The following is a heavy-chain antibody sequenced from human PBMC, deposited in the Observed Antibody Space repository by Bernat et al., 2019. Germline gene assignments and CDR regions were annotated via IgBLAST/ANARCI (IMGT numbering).Heavy chain of an antibody. CDR3: ARDGLVYARSSYMDV. CDR1: GFTFSTYS. Sequence: EVQLVESGGGLVKPGESLRLSCAASGFTFSTYSMNWVRQAPGKGLEWISYISDVSSHIYYADSVRGRFTIYRDKGKNLLYLQMNSLRGEDTAVYYCARDGLVYARSSYMDVWGKGTTVTVSS. CDR2: ISDVSSHI. J-gene: IGHJ6*03. V-gene: IGHV3-21*05. D-gene: IGHD2-8*01.